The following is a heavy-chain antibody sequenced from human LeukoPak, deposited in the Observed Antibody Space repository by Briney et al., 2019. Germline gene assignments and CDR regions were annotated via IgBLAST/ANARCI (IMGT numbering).Heavy chain of an antibody. J-gene: IGHJ4*02. CDR3: ARTPRLDGYINY. Sequence: SETLSLTCTVSGGSISSSSYYWGWIRQPPGKGLEWIGSIYYSGSTYYNPSLKSRVTISVDTSKNQSSLKLSSVTAADTAVYYCARTPRLDGYINYWGQGTLVTVSS. CDR1: GGSISSSSYY. CDR2: IYYSGST. V-gene: IGHV4-39*01. D-gene: IGHD3-22*01.